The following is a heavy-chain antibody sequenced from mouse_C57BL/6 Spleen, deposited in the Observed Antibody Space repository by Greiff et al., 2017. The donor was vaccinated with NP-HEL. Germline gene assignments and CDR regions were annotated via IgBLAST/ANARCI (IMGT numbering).Heavy chain of an antibody. Sequence: QVQLKQSGAELVKPGASVKLSCKASGYTFTSYWMHWVKQRPGRGLEWIGRIDPNSGGTKYNEKFKSKATLTVDKPSSTAYMLLISLTSEYSAVYYCARKHGNYWYFDVWGTGTTVTVSS. D-gene: IGHD2-1*01. CDR3: ARKHGNYWYFDV. CDR1: GYTFTSYW. CDR2: IDPNSGGT. J-gene: IGHJ1*03. V-gene: IGHV1-72*01.